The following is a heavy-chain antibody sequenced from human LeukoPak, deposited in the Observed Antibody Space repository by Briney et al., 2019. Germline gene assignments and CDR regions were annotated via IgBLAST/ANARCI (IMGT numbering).Heavy chain of an antibody. CDR2: IYYSGST. CDR1: GGSISSGDYY. J-gene: IGHJ4*02. CDR3: ARYIAAAGAFDY. Sequence: SQTLSLTCTVSGGSISSGDYYWSWIRQPPGKGLEWIGYIYYSGSTYYNPSLKSRVTISVDTSKNQFSLKLSSVTAADTAVYYCARYIAAAGAFDYWGQGTLVTVSS. V-gene: IGHV4-30-4*01. D-gene: IGHD6-13*01.